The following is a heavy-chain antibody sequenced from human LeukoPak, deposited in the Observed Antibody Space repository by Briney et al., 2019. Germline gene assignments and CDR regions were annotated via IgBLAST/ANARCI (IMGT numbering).Heavy chain of an antibody. J-gene: IGHJ4*02. CDR1: GFTFSRYG. D-gene: IGHD6-19*01. CDR2: ISYDGSNK. V-gene: IGHV3-30*18. CDR3: AKDGDSSGWYYFDY. Sequence: GRPLRLSCAASGFTFSRYGMHWVRQAPGKGLEWVAVISYDGSNKYYADSVKGRFTISRDNSKNTLYLQMNSLRAEDTAVYYCAKDGDSSGWYYFDYWGQGTLVTVSS.